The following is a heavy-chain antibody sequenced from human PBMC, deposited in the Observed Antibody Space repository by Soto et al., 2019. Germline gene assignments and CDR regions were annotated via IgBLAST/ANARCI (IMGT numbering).Heavy chain of an antibody. J-gene: IGHJ6*02. Sequence: ASVKVSCKASGYTFTSYGISWVRQAPGQGLEWMGWISAYNGNTNYAQKLQGRVTMTTDTSTSTAYMELRSLRSDDTAVYYCARDFENRKTMGALRYYYYYGMDVWGQGATVTAP. CDR2: ISAYNGNT. V-gene: IGHV1-18*04. CDR1: GYTFTSYG. D-gene: IGHD3-9*01. CDR3: ARDFENRKTMGALRYYYYYGMDV.